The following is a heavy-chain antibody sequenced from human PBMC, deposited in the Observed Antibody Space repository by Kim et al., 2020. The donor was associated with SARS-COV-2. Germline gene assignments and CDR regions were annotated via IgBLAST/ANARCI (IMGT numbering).Heavy chain of an antibody. D-gene: IGHD2-15*01. CDR3: ARGTKGGGRPDAHDY. V-gene: IGHV3-21*01. Sequence: GGSLRLSCAASGFTFSSYSMNWVRQAPGKGLEWVSSISSSSSYIYYADSVKGRFTISRDNAKNSLYLQMNSLRAEDTAVYYCARGTKGGGRPDAHDYWGQGTLVTVSS. J-gene: IGHJ4*02. CDR1: GFTFSSYS. CDR2: ISSSSSYI.